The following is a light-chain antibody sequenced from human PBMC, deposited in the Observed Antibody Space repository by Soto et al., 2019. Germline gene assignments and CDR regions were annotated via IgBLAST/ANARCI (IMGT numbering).Light chain of an antibody. CDR2: EDN. J-gene: IGLJ1*01. CDR3: CSYAGSNNFPYV. CDR1: SSDVGSYNL. V-gene: IGLV2-23*02. Sequence: QSALTQPASVSGSPGQSITISCTGTSSDVGSYNLVSWYQQHPGKAPKLMIYEDNERPSGVSNRFSASKSGNTASLTISGLQAEDEADYYCCSYAGSNNFPYVFGTGTKLTVL.